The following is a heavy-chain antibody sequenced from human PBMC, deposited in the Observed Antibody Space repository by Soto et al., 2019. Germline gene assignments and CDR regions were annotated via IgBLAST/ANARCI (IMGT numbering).Heavy chain of an antibody. CDR1: GGTFSSYA. V-gene: IGHV1-69*13. Sequence: SVKVSCKASGGTFSSYAISWVRQAPGQGLEWMGGIIPIFGTANYAQKFQGRVTITADESTSTAYMELSSLRSEDTAVYYCAGGRVTMIVVVITPDAFDIWGQGTMVTVSS. CDR2: IIPIFGTA. CDR3: AGGRVTMIVVVITPDAFDI. J-gene: IGHJ3*02. D-gene: IGHD3-22*01.